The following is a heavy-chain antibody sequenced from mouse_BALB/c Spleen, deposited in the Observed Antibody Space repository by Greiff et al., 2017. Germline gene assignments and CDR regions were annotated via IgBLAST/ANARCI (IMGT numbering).Heavy chain of an antibody. J-gene: IGHJ2*01. CDR3: ARWDFDY. Sequence: EVQGVESGGGLVQPGGSRKLSCAASGFTFSSFGMHWVRQAPEKGLEWVAYISSGSSTIYYADTVKGRFTISRDNPKNTLFLQMTSLRSEDTAMYYCARWDFDYWGQGTTLTVSS. CDR1: GFTFSSFG. CDR2: ISSGSSTI. V-gene: IGHV5-17*02.